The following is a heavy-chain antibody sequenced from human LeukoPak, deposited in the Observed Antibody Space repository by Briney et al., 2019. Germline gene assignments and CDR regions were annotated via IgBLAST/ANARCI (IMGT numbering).Heavy chain of an antibody. CDR3: VRVSYYESGPYFDY. Sequence: SETLSLTCTVSGYSISSGYFWGWIRQPPGKGLEWIGNIYNTGSNFYNPSLKSRLTISVDTSKNQFSLKLTSVTAADTAVYYCVRVSYYESGPYFDYWGQGTLVTVSS. J-gene: IGHJ4*02. CDR2: IYNTGSN. D-gene: IGHD3-22*01. CDR1: GYSISSGYF. V-gene: IGHV4-38-2*02.